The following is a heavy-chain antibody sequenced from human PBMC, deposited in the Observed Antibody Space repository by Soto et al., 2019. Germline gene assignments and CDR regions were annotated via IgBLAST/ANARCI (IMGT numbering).Heavy chain of an antibody. CDR2: FGGSGGT. CDR3: AKPQSSLYYMDV. V-gene: IGHV3-23*01. Sequence: EVQVLESGGGLVQPGGSLRLSCVGSGFIFSNYAMAWVRQAPGKGLEWVSGFGGSGGTYYADSVKGRYTISRDNSKNTLYLQMNSLRVEDTAVYYCAKPQSSLYYMDVWGKGTAVTVSS. CDR1: GFIFSNYA. J-gene: IGHJ6*03.